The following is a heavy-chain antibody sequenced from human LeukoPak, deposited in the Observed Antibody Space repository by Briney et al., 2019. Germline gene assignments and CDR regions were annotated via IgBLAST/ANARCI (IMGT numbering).Heavy chain of an antibody. CDR1: GFTFSSYG. CDR3: AREILYYDSSGYYYLDY. Sequence: QPGGSLRLSCAASGFTFSSYGMHWVRQAPGKGLEWVAVIWYDGSNKYYADSMKGRFTISRDNSKNTLYLQMNSLRAEDTAVYYCAREILYYDSSGYYYLDYWGQGTLVTVSS. V-gene: IGHV3-33*01. CDR2: IWYDGSNK. J-gene: IGHJ4*02. D-gene: IGHD3-22*01.